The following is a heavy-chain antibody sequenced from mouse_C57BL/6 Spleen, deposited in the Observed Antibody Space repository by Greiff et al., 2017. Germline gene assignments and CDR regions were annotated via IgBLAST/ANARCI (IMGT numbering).Heavy chain of an antibody. Sequence: EVQRVESEGGLVQPGSSMKLSCTASGFTFSDYYMAWVRQVPEKGLEWVANINYDGSSTYYLDSLKSRFIISRDNAKNILYLQMSSLKSEDTATXYCARGDIEDYFDYWGQGTTLTVSS. CDR1: GFTFSDYY. CDR2: INYDGSST. CDR3: ARGDIEDYFDY. J-gene: IGHJ2*01. V-gene: IGHV5-16*01.